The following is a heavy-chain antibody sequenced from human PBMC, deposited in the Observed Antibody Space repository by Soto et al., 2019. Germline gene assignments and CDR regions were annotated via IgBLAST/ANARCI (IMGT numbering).Heavy chain of an antibody. J-gene: IGHJ4*02. Sequence: QVQLQQWGAGLLKPSETLSLTCAVYGGSFSGYYWTWIRQPPGTGLEWIGEINHSGSTNYNPSLKSRVTISVDTSKSLFSLKMTSVTAADTAVYYCARDKITGLFDYWGQGTLVTVSS. CDR1: GGSFSGYY. CDR2: INHSGST. D-gene: IGHD2-8*02. V-gene: IGHV4-34*01. CDR3: ARDKITGLFDY.